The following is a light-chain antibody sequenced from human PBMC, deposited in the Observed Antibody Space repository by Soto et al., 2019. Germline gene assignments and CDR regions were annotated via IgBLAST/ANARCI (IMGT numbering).Light chain of an antibody. V-gene: IGKV4-1*01. CDR3: HQYYSSPPT. Sequence: DIVMTQSPDSLAVSLGERATINCKSSQSILYSSKNKNYLTWYQQKPGQPPKLLIYWASTRESGVPDRFSGSGSGTDFTLTISSLQAEDVAVYYCHQYYSSPPTFGQGTKVEIK. CDR1: QSILYSSKNKNY. CDR2: WAS. J-gene: IGKJ1*01.